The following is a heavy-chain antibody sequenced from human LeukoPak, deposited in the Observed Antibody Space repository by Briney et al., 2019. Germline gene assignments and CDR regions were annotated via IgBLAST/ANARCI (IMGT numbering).Heavy chain of an antibody. V-gene: IGHV3-9*01. CDR1: GFTFDDYA. CDR3: AKDIIGPNCGGDCYPASLDY. CDR2: ISWNSGSI. J-gene: IGHJ4*02. D-gene: IGHD2-21*02. Sequence: GGSLRLSCAASGFTFDDYAMHWVRQAPGKGLEWVSGISWNSGSIGYADSEKGRFTISRDNAKNSLYLQMNSLRAEDTALYYCAKDIIGPNCGGDCYPASLDYWGQGTLVTVSS.